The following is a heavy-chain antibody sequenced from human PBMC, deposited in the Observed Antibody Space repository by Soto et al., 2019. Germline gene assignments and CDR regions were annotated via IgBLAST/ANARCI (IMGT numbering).Heavy chain of an antibody. V-gene: IGHV1-69*01. Sequence: QVQLVQSGAEVRKPGSSVKVSCKASGGTFNRYAINWVRQAPGQGLEWMGGIIPIFGTPKYAQNFQGGVTITADESTSTVYMELSSLTSEDTAVYYCARATAWFGLEGENWFDPWGQGTLVSVSS. CDR3: ARATAWFGLEGENWFDP. CDR1: GGTFNRYA. CDR2: IIPIFGTP. J-gene: IGHJ5*02. D-gene: IGHD3-10*01.